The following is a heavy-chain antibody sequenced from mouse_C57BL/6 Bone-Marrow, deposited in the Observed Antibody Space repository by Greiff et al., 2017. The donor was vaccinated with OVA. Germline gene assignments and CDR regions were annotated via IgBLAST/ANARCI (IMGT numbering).Heavy chain of an antibody. V-gene: IGHV1-69*01. CDR2: IDPSDSYT. CDR3: ARAPPYGSSYAWFAY. CDR1: GYTFTSYW. Sequence: QVQLKQPGAELVMPGASVKLSCKASGYTFTSYWMHWVKQRPGQGLEWIGEIDPSDSYTNYNQKFKGKSTLTVDKSSSTAYMQLRSLTSEDAAVYYCARAPPYGSSYAWFAYWGQGTLVTVSA. J-gene: IGHJ3*01. D-gene: IGHD1-1*01.